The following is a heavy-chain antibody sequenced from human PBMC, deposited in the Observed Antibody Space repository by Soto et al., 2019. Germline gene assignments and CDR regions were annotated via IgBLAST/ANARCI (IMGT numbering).Heavy chain of an antibody. D-gene: IGHD2-15*01. CDR1: GYTFTDHY. V-gene: IGHV1-2*04. CDR3: ARGVGTSWFDP. J-gene: IGHJ5*02. Sequence: QVQLVQSGAEVKNPGASMKVSCKASGYTFTDHYIHWVRQAPGQGLEWIGWINSNSGDTNYAQKIRGWVTMTRDRAIRTAYMELSRLRSDETAVYDCARGVGTSWFDPWGEGTLVTVSS. CDR2: INSNSGDT.